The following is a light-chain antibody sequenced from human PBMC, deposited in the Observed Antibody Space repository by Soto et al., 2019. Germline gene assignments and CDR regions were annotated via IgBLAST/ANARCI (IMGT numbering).Light chain of an antibody. CDR1: QSVSNNY. V-gene: IGKV3-20*01. CDR3: QQYGTSPFT. Sequence: EIVLPQSPGTLSLSPGERATLSCRASQSVSNNYLAWYQQQPGQAPRLLISGASNRATGIPDRFGGSGSGTDFTLAISRLEPEDFAVYYCQQYGTSPFTVGPGTKVDI. CDR2: GAS. J-gene: IGKJ3*01.